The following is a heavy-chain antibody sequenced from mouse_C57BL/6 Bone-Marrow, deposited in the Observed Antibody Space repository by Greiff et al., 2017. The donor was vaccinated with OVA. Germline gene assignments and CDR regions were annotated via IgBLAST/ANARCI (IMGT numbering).Heavy chain of an antibody. D-gene: IGHD2-3*01. Sequence: VQLQQPGAELVMPGASVKLSCKASGYTFTSYWMHWVKQRPGQGLEWIGEIDPSDSYTNYNQKFKGKSTLTVDKSSSTAYMQLSSLTSEDSAVYYCARLYDCYGFDYWGQGTTLTVSS. CDR2: IDPSDSYT. CDR3: ARLYDCYGFDY. J-gene: IGHJ2*01. CDR1: GYTFTSYW. V-gene: IGHV1-69*01.